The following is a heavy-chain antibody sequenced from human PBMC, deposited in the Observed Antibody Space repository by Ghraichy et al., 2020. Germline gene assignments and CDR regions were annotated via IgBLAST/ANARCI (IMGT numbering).Heavy chain of an antibody. Sequence: SQTLSLTCAVYGGSFSGYYWSWIRQPPGKGLEWIGEINHSGSTNYNPSLKSRVTISVDTSKNQFSLKLSSVTAADTAVYYCARSRYCSGGSCYSLSRYYYGMDVWGQGTTVTVSS. CDR1: GGSFSGYY. CDR2: INHSGST. V-gene: IGHV4-34*01. CDR3: ARSRYCSGGSCYSLSRYYYGMDV. D-gene: IGHD2-15*01. J-gene: IGHJ6*02.